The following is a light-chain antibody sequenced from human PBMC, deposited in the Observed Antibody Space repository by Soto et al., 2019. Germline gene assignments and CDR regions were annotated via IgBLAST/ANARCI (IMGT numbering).Light chain of an antibody. V-gene: IGLV2-14*01. J-gene: IGLJ2*01. CDR2: GVS. Sequence: QSVLTQPASVSGSPGQSITISCTGTRNDVGNYDYVSWYQQHPGKAPKVVIYGVSYRPSGVSNRFADSKSGNTASLTISGLRAEDEAEYYCSSYTSSSTLVFGGGTKLTVL. CDR3: SSYTSSSTLV. CDR1: RNDVGNYDY.